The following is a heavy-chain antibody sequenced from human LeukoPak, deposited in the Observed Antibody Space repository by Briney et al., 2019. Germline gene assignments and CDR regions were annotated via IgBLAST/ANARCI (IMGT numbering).Heavy chain of an antibody. D-gene: IGHD6-19*01. CDR3: ARVQAGGIAVAGTFDY. CDR1: GFTFSSYA. J-gene: IGHJ4*02. V-gene: IGHV3-30*04. CDR2: ISYDGSTK. Sequence: GGSLRLSCAASGFTFSSYAMHWVRQAPGKGLEWVAVISYDGSTKYYADSVKGRFTISRDNSKNTLYLQMNSLRAEDTAVYYCARVQAGGIAVAGTFDYWGQGTLVTVSS.